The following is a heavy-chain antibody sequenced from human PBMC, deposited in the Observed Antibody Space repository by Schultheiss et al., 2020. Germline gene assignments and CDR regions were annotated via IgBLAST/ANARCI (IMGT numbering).Heavy chain of an antibody. D-gene: IGHD1-26*01. CDR1: GGSISSYY. CDR3: ARAPSYSGAYYYYGMDV. J-gene: IGHJ6*02. CDR2: IYYSGST. V-gene: IGHV4-39*07. Sequence: SETLSLTCTVSGGSISSYYWGWIRQPPGKGLEWIGSIYYSGSTYYNPSLKSRVTISVDTSKNQFSLKLSSVTAADTAVYYCARAPSYSGAYYYYGMDVWGQGTTVTVSS.